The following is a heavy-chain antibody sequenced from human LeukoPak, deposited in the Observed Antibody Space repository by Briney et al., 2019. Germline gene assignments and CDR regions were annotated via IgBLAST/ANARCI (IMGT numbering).Heavy chain of an antibody. D-gene: IGHD6-25*01. V-gene: IGHV3-30-3*01. Sequence: GGSLRLSCAASGFTFNSYAMHWVRQAPGKGLEWVAAISFDGNNEYYADSVKGRFTISRDNSKNTLYLQMNSLRAEDTAVYYCANIIRKYTSGYYYFDYWGQGTLVTVSS. CDR3: ANIIRKYTSGYYYFDY. J-gene: IGHJ4*02. CDR1: GFTFNSYA. CDR2: ISFDGNNE.